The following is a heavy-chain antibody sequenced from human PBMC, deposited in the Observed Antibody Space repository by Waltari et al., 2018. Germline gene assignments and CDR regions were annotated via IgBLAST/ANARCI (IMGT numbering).Heavy chain of an antibody. CDR3: ARERRNTWYYFDY. Sequence: QVQLQESGPGLVKPSETLSLTCTVSGYSISRDHYWGWLRQPQGKGLEWIGNIYHSGNTYYNPSLKSRVTISVDTSKNQFSLKLTSVTAADTAVYYCARERRNTWYYFDYWGQGTLVTVSS. CDR1: GYSISRDHY. CDR2: IYHSGNT. J-gene: IGHJ4*02. D-gene: IGHD6-13*01. V-gene: IGHV4-38-2*02.